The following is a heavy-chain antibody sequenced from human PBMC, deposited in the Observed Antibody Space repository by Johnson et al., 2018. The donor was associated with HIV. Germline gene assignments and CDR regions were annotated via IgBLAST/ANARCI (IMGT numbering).Heavy chain of an antibody. D-gene: IGHD2-15*01. Sequence: QVQLVESGGGVVQPGGSLRLSCAASGFTFSSYGMHWVRQAPGKGLEWVAFIRYDGSNNYYADSVQGRFTISRDNSKNTLYLQMNSLRAEDTAVYYCAKAFPYCTGGSCYPHRSPHGDFDIWGQGTMVTVSS. CDR3: AKAFPYCTGGSCYPHRSPHGDFDI. CDR2: IRYDGSNN. V-gene: IGHV3-30*02. CDR1: GFTFSSYG. J-gene: IGHJ3*02.